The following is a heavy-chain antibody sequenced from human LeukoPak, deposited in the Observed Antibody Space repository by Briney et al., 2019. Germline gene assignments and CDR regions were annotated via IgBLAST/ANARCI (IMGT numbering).Heavy chain of an antibody. V-gene: IGHV3-30-3*01. D-gene: IGHD3-3*01. CDR1: GFTFSSYA. Sequence: PGRSLRLSCAASGFTFSSYAMHWVRQAPGKGLEWVALISYDGSNKYYADSVKGRFTIPRDNSKNTLYLQMNSLRAEDTAVYYCARDYHYDFWSGPFDPWGQGTLVAVSS. CDR2: ISYDGSNK. CDR3: ARDYHYDFWSGPFDP. J-gene: IGHJ5*02.